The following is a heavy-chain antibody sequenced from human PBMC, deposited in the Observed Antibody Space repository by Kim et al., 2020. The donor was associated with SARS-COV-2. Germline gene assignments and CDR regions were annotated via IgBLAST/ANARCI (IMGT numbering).Heavy chain of an antibody. V-gene: IGHV3-64D*06. Sequence: GGSLRLSCSASGFTLSSYAMHWVRQAPGKGLESVSAINTNGGTTYSADSVKGRFTISRDNSKNTLYLQMSSLRAEDTAVYYCVSCGSSVGCYWGQGTLVTVSS. J-gene: IGHJ4*02. D-gene: IGHD6-25*01. CDR1: GFTLSSYA. CDR2: INTNGGTT. CDR3: VSCGSSVGCY.